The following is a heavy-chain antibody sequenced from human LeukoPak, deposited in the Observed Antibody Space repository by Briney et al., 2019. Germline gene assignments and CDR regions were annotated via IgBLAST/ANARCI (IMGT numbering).Heavy chain of an antibody. V-gene: IGHV4-30-4*07. Sequence: TLSLTRAVSGDSISSGDYSWSWIRQPPGKGLEWIGYIYNSGSTKYNPSLKSRVTISVDTSKNQFSLKLSSVTAADTAVYYCAGGFYYDTSGYYGFDPWGQGTLVTVSS. D-gene: IGHD3-22*01. CDR1: GDSISSGDYS. CDR2: IYNSGST. CDR3: AGGFYYDTSGYYGFDP. J-gene: IGHJ5*02.